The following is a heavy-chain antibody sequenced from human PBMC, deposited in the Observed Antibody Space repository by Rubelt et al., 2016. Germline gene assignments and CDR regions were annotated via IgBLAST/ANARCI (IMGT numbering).Heavy chain of an antibody. CDR1: GGSFSGYY. J-gene: IGHJ3*02. CDR3: ARGELIVVAHDAFDI. CDR2: INHSGKT. V-gene: IGHV4-34*09. D-gene: IGHD3-22*01. Sequence: QVQLQESAPGLVKPSQTLSLTCAVYGGSFSGYYWSWIRQPPGKGLEWIGEINHSGKTNYNPSLKSRVTISVDTSKNQFSLKLSSVTAADTAVDYCARGELIVVAHDAFDIWGQGTMVTVSS.